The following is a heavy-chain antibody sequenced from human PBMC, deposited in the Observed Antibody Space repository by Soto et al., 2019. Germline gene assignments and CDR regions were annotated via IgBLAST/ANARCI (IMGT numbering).Heavy chain of an antibody. J-gene: IGHJ5*02. CDR1: VFTFSSYA. Sequence: PGGSLRLSCASSVFTFSSYAMSWVRQSPGKWLEWVSAISGSGGSTYYADSVKGRFTISRDNSKNTLYLQMNSLRAEDTAVYYCAKGRSSSSPRGPAYNWFEPWGQGSRVTVSS. CDR3: AKGRSSSSPRGPAYNWFEP. CDR2: ISGSGGST. D-gene: IGHD6-6*01. V-gene: IGHV3-23*01.